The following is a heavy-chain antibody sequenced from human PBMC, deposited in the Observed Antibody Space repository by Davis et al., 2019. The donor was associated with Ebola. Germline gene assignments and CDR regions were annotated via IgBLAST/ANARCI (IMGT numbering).Heavy chain of an antibody. D-gene: IGHD6-19*01. J-gene: IGHJ4*02. CDR1: GYTFNSHG. V-gene: IGHV1-18*01. CDR3: ARGRNGGWDFYY. Sequence: ASVKISCNASGYTFNSHGIRWVRQAPGQGLEWMGWISAYNGHTNYAQKFQGRLTLTKDTSTRTVYMELRSLTSDDTAEYYCARGRNGGWDFYYWGQGTRVTVSS. CDR2: ISAYNGHT.